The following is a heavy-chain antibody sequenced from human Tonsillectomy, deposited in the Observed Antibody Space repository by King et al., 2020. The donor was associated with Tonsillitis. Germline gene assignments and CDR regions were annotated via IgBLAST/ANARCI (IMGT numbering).Heavy chain of an antibody. V-gene: IGHV3-23*03. CDR2: FYTGGSTT. Sequence: EVQLVESGGGLVQPGGSLRLSCAASGFTFSSYAMSWVRQAPGKGLEWVSVFYTGGSTTYYADSVRGRFTISRDNSKNTLYLQMNSLRAEDTAVYYCAKSPHYCGSGTEYFDYWGQGTLVTVSS. CDR1: GFTFSSYA. J-gene: IGHJ4*02. CDR3: AKSPHYCGSGTEYFDY. D-gene: IGHD3-10*01.